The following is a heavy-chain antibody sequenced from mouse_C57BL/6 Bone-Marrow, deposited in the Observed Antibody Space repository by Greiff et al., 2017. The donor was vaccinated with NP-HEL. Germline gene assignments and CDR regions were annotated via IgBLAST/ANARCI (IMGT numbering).Heavy chain of an antibody. J-gene: IGHJ2*01. V-gene: IGHV1-82*01. Sequence: QVQLKESGPELVKPGASVKISCKASGYAFSSSWMNWVKQRPGKGLEWIGRIYPGDGDTNYNGKFKGKATLTADESSSTAYMQLSSLTSEDSAVYFCARYDYDDGHFDYWGQGTTLTVSS. CDR3: ARYDYDDGHFDY. CDR1: GYAFSSSW. CDR2: IYPGDGDT. D-gene: IGHD2-4*01.